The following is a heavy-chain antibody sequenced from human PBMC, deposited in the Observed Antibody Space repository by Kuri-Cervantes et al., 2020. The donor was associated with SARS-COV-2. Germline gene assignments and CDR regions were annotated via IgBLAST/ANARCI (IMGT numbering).Heavy chain of an antibody. CDR2: ISSSSSTI. D-gene: IGHD6-6*01. J-gene: IGHJ4*02. CDR3: ARGMGRYSSSFDY. V-gene: IGHV3-48*01. Sequence: GESLKISCAASGFTFSSYSINWVRQAPGKGLEWVSYISSSSSTIYYADSVKGRFTISRDNAKNSLYLQMNSLRAEDTAVYYCARGMGRYSSSFDYWGQGTLVTVSS. CDR1: GFTFSSYS.